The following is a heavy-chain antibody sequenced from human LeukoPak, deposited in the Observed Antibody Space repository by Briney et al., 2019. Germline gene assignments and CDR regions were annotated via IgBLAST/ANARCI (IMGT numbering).Heavy chain of an antibody. CDR2: ISAYNADT. J-gene: IGHJ4*02. D-gene: IGHD2-21*01. Sequence: ASVKVSCKASGYTFTSYGISWVRQAPGQGLEWMGWISAYNADTNYAQKLQGRVTMTTDTSTSTAYMELRSLRSDDTAVYYCARDDCGDTCYPGGYWGQGTLVTVSS. V-gene: IGHV1-18*04. CDR3: ARDDCGDTCYPGGY. CDR1: GYTFTSYG.